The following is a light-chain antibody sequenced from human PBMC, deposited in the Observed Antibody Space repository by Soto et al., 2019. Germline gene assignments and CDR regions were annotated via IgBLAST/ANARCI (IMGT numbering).Light chain of an antibody. V-gene: IGKV1-5*03. J-gene: IGKJ1*01. Sequence: DIQMTQSPSSLSASVGDRVTITCRASQDINKYLVWYQQKPGKAPKLLIYKASSLESGVPSRFSGSGSGTEFTLTISSLQPDDFATYYCQQYSSYSWTFGQGTKVDIK. CDR1: QDINKY. CDR3: QQYSSYSWT. CDR2: KAS.